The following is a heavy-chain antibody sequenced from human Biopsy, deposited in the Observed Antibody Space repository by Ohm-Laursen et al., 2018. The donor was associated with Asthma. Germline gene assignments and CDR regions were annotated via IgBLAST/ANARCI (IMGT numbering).Heavy chain of an antibody. CDR2: ISAYNGNT. CDR3: ARASYDILTGYYNYFDY. CDR1: GYTFTSYG. D-gene: IGHD3-9*01. V-gene: IGHV1-18*04. Sequence: SVKVSCKASGYTFTSYGISWVRQAPGQGLEWMGWISAYNGNTNYAQKLQGRVTMTTDTSTSTAYMELRSLRSDDTAVYYCARASYDILTGYYNYFDYWGQGTLVTVSS. J-gene: IGHJ4*02.